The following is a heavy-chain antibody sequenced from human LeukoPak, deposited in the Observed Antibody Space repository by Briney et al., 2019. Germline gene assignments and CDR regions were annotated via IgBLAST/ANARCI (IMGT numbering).Heavy chain of an antibody. CDR2: IYYSGST. CDR3: ARLTYYYDSSGYQLDY. V-gene: IGHV4-39*01. J-gene: IGHJ4*02. D-gene: IGHD3-22*01. Sequence: PSETLSLTCTVSGGSISSSSYYWGWIRQPPGKGLEWIGSIYYSGSTYYNPSLKSRVTISVDTSKNQFSLKLSSVTAADTAVYYCARLTYYYDSSGYQLDYWGQGTLVTVSS. CDR1: GGSISSSSYY.